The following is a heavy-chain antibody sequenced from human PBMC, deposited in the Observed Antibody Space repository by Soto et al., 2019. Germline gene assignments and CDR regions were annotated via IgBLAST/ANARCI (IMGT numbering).Heavy chain of an antibody. CDR2: IESSGST. J-gene: IGHJ5*02. CDR1: GASISSGVYY. V-gene: IGHV4-31*03. Sequence: SETLSLTCTVSGASISSGVYYWTWIRQHPGKGLEWIGYIESSGSTFFNPSLKSRVAISVDPSKSHFSLNLNSVTAADTAIYYCARRRDGGYYSNWFDPWGQGTLVTVSS. D-gene: IGHD3-22*01. CDR3: ARRRDGGYYSNWFDP.